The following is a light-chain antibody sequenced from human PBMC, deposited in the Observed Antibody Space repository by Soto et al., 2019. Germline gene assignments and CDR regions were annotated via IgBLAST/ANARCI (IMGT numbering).Light chain of an antibody. CDR3: QSYDSSLSAYV. Sequence: QSVLTQPPSVSGAPGQRVTISCTGSSSNIGAGYDVHWYQQLPGTAPTLLMFANINRPSGVPDRFSGSKSGTSAFLAITGLQAGDEADYYCQSYDSSLSAYVFGTGTKVTVL. V-gene: IGLV1-40*01. CDR2: ANI. CDR1: SSNIGAGYD. J-gene: IGLJ1*01.